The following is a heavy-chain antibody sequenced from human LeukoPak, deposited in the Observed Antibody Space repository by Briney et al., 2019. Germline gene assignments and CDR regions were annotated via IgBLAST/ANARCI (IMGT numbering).Heavy chain of an antibody. V-gene: IGHV5-51*01. Sequence: HGESLKVSCKGSGYSFRNYWIGCVRQMPGKGLEWMGIIYPGDSDTRYSPSFQGQVTISADKSISTAYLQWSSLKASDSAMYFCARTDRTEDPIDYWGQGTLVTVSS. CDR3: ARTDRTEDPIDY. J-gene: IGHJ4*02. CDR1: GYSFRNYW. D-gene: IGHD7-27*01. CDR2: IYPGDSDT.